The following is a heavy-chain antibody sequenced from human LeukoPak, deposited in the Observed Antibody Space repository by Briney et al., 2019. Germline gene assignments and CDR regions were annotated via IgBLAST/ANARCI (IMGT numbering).Heavy chain of an antibody. CDR3: ARDAIAAAGPSWFDP. CDR2: ISAYNGNT. Sequence: ASVKVSCKASGYTFTSYGISWVRQAPGQGLEWMGWISAYNGNTNYAQKLQGRVTMTTDTSTSTAYMELRSLRSDDTAVYYCARDAIAAAGPSWFDPWGQGTLVTVSS. J-gene: IGHJ5*02. V-gene: IGHV1-18*01. CDR1: GYTFTSYG. D-gene: IGHD6-13*01.